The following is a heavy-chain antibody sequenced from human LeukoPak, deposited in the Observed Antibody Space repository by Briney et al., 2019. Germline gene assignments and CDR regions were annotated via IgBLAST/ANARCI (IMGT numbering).Heavy chain of an antibody. V-gene: IGHV1-2*06. D-gene: IGHD3-9*01. CDR1: GYTFTGYY. Sequence: ASVKVSCKASGYTFTGYYMHWVRQAPGQGLEWMGRINPNSGGTNYAQKFQGRVTMTRDTPISTAYMELSRLRSDDTAVYYCARDSRLANWFDPWGQGTLVTVSS. J-gene: IGHJ5*02. CDR3: ARDSRLANWFDP. CDR2: INPNSGGT.